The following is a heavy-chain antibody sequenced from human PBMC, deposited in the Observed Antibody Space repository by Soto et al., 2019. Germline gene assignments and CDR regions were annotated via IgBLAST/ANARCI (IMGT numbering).Heavy chain of an antibody. CDR1: GFTFGDYA. Sequence: GGSVRLSCTASGFTFGDYAMSWFRQALGKGLEWVGFIRSKTYGGTTVYAASVKGRFTISRDDSKSIAHLQMNSLKTEDTVVYYCTTKYYDSSGYDNWFDPWGQATLVTVSS. CDR2: IRSKTYGGTT. V-gene: IGHV3-49*03. CDR3: TTKYYDSSGYDNWFDP. D-gene: IGHD3-22*01. J-gene: IGHJ5*02.